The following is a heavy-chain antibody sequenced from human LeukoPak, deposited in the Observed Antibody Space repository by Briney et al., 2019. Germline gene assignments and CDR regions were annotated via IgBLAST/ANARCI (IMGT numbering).Heavy chain of an antibody. J-gene: IGHJ3*02. Sequence: PSETLSLTCTVSGGSISSYYWSWIRQPPGKGLEWIGNIYYSGSTNYNPSLKSRVTISVDTSKNQFSLKLSSVTAADTAVYYCARPSGSYYSLDAFDIWGQGTMVTVSS. CDR3: ARPSGSYYSLDAFDI. V-gene: IGHV4-59*12. CDR1: GGSISSYY. CDR2: IYYSGST. D-gene: IGHD1-26*01.